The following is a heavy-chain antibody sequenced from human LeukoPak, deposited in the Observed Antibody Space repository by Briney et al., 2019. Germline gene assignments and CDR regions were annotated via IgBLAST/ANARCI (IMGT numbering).Heavy chain of an antibody. D-gene: IGHD3-3*02. Sequence: GGSLRLSCAASGFTFSSYWMSWVRQAPGKGLEWVTSIKQDGSQKYYVDSVMGRFTISRDNAKNSLYLQMNSLRAEDTAVYYCARELATPFNYYGMDVWGQGTTVTVSS. V-gene: IGHV3-7*01. CDR1: GFTFSSYW. CDR3: ARELATPFNYYGMDV. J-gene: IGHJ6*02. CDR2: IKQDGSQK.